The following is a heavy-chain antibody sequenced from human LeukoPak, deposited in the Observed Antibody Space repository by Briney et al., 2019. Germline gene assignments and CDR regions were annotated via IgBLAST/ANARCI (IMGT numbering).Heavy chain of an antibody. Sequence: ASVKVSCKASGGTFSSYAISWVRQAPGQGVEWMGIINPSGGSTSYAQKFQGRVTMTRDTSTSTVYMELRSLRSEDTAVYYCARVRVGSWYYFDYWGQGTLVTVSS. CDR1: GGTFSSYA. CDR3: ARVRVGSWYYFDY. CDR2: INPSGGST. V-gene: IGHV1-46*01. J-gene: IGHJ4*02. D-gene: IGHD6-13*01.